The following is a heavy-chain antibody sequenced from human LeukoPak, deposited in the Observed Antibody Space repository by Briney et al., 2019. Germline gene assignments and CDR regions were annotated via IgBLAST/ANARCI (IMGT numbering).Heavy chain of an antibody. CDR3: ARLSPYSYVEY. CDR2: IYYSGST. Sequence: SETLSLTCTVSGGSISSSSYYWGWIRQPPGKGLEWIGSIYYSGSTYYNPSLKSRVTISVDTSKNQFSLKLSSVTAADTAVYYCARLSPYSYVEYWGQGTLVTVSS. V-gene: IGHV4-39*01. D-gene: IGHD5-18*01. CDR1: GGSISSSSYY. J-gene: IGHJ4*02.